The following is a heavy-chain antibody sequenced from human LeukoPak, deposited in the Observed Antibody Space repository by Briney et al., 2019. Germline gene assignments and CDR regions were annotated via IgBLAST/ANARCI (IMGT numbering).Heavy chain of an antibody. CDR3: TTIHDHGDYGSDY. J-gene: IGHJ4*02. CDR1: GFTFINAW. D-gene: IGHD4-17*01. Sequence: GGSLRLSCAASGFTFINAWVSWVRQVPGKGLEWVGRIKTKTEGETTDYAAPVKVRFDISRDDSKNALYLKMNSLKSEDTAVYYCTTIHDHGDYGSDYWGQGALVTVSS. V-gene: IGHV3-15*01. CDR2: IKTKTEGETT.